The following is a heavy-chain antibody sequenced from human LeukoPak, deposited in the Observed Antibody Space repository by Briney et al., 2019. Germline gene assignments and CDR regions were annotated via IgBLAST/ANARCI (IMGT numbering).Heavy chain of an antibody. J-gene: IGHJ4*02. D-gene: IGHD2-15*01. Sequence: SETLSLTCTVSGGSLSSYYWSWIRQPPGKGLEWIGYIYYSGSTNYNPSLKSRVTISVDTSKNQFSLKLSSVTAADTAVYYCARGSGYCSGGSCYPCDYWGQGTLVTVSS. V-gene: IGHV4-59*01. CDR1: GGSLSSYY. CDR2: IYYSGST. CDR3: ARGSGYCSGGSCYPCDY.